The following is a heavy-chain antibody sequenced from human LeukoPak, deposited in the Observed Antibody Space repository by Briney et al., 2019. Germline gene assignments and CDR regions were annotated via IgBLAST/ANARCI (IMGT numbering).Heavy chain of an antibody. Sequence: PGGSLRLSCAASGFTFSSYWMSWVRQTPGKGLEWVANIKQDGSEKYYVDSVKGRFTISRDNAKNSLYLQMNSLRAEDTAVYYCAGSTVLSGIAAYYWGQGTLVTVSS. CDR3: AGSTVLSGIAAYY. CDR2: IKQDGSEK. J-gene: IGHJ4*02. D-gene: IGHD6-13*01. CDR1: GFTFSSYW. V-gene: IGHV3-7*01.